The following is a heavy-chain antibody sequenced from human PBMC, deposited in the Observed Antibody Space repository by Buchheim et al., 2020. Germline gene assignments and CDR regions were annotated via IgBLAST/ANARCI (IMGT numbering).Heavy chain of an antibody. J-gene: IGHJ5*02. Sequence: EVQLLESGGGLVQPGGSLRLSCAASGFTFSSYAMSWVRQAPGKGLEWVSAISGSRGSTYYGDYVKGRFTISIDNFNTTLFLQMNSLRAEDTAVYYCAKDKAVFDHWGQGTL. CDR1: GFTFSSYA. CDR2: ISGSRGST. CDR3: AKDKAVFDH. V-gene: IGHV3-23*01.